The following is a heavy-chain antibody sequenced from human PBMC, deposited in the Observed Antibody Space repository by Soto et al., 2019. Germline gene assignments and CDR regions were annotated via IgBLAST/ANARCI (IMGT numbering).Heavy chain of an antibody. CDR2: IYYSGST. CDR1: GGSISSYY. V-gene: IGHV4-59*01. D-gene: IGHD5-12*01. Sequence: SETLSLTCTVSGGSISSYYWSWIRQPPGKGLEWIGYIYYSGSTNYNPSLKSRVTISVDTSKNQFSLKLSSVTAADTAVYYCAAKGSGYLFDYWGQGTLVTVSS. CDR3: AAKGSGYLFDY. J-gene: IGHJ4*02.